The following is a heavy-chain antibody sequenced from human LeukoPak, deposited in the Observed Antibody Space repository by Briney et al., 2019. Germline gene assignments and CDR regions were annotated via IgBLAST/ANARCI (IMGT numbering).Heavy chain of an antibody. CDR2: IYYSGTT. D-gene: IGHD3-10*01. CDR1: GGSISSSGYY. J-gene: IGHJ4*02. CDR3: ARHPPSYYDY. V-gene: IGHV4-39*01. Sequence: SETLSLTCTVSGGSISSSGYYWGWTRQPPGKGLEWIGSIYYSGTTYYNPSLKSRVTISLDTSKNQFSLKLSSVTAADTAVYYCARHPPSYYDYWGQGTLVTVSS.